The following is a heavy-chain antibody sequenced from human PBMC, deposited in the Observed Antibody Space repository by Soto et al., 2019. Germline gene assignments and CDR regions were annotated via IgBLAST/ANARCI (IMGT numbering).Heavy chain of an antibody. CDR1: GYTFTSYG. J-gene: IGHJ4*02. CDR3: ASDRDDYVWGSYRDFAY. D-gene: IGHD3-16*02. Sequence: HLVQSGAEVKKPGASVKVSCKSSGYTFTSYGISWVRQAHGQGLEWMGWISAYNGNTNYAQKRQGGLTMAAKTSTSTAYVELRSLKSDDTAVYYCASDRDDYVWGSYRDFAYWGQGTLVTVSS. CDR2: ISAYNGNT. V-gene: IGHV1-18*01.